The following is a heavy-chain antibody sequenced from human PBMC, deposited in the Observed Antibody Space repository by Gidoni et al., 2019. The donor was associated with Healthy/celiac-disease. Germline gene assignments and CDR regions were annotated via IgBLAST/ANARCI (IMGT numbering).Heavy chain of an antibody. Sequence: EVQLLESGGGLVQPGGSLRPSFAASGFTFSSYAMGWVRQAQGKGLEWVSAIRGSGGSTYYADSGKGRFTIYRDNSKNTRYLQMNSLRAEDTAVYYCATVLSSGWLRGYWGQGTLVTVSS. J-gene: IGHJ4*02. CDR1: GFTFSSYA. V-gene: IGHV3-23*01. CDR2: IRGSGGST. CDR3: ATVLSSGWLRGY. D-gene: IGHD6-19*01.